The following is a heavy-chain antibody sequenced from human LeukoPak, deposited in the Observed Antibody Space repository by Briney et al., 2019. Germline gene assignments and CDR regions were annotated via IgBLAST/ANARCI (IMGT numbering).Heavy chain of an antibody. CDR1: GFTFDDYT. Sequence: SGGSLRLSCAASGFTFDDYTMHWVRQAPGKGLEWVSLISWDGGSTYYADSVKGRFTISRDNSKTSLYLQMNSLRTEDTALYYCAKDDGGKSGLMDYWGQGTLVTVSS. J-gene: IGHJ4*02. V-gene: IGHV3-43*01. CDR2: ISWDGGST. CDR3: AKDDGGKSGLMDY. D-gene: IGHD4-23*01.